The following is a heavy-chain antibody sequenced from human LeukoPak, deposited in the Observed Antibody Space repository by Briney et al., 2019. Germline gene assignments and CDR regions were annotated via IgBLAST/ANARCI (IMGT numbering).Heavy chain of an antibody. V-gene: IGHV4-59*01. CDR1: GFTFSSYA. D-gene: IGHD3-9*01. Sequence: GSLRLSCAASGFTFSSYAMSWVRQAPGKGLEWIGYIYYSGSTNYNPSLKSRVTISVDTSKNQFSLKLSSVTAADTAVYYCARAYYDILTGYYGSAGYFDLWGRGTLVTVSS. CDR3: ARAYYDILTGYYGSAGYFDL. J-gene: IGHJ2*01. CDR2: IYYSGST.